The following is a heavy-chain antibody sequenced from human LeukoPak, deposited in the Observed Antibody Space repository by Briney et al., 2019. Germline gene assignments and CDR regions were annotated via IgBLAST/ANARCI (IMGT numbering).Heavy chain of an antibody. V-gene: IGHV4-59*08. CDR3: ARRQAAAWGIEY. CDR2: IYNSGNT. D-gene: IGHD7-27*01. Sequence: SETLSLTCTVSGVSISFYYWSWIRQPPGKGLEWIGYIYNSGNTNYNPSLKSRVTISVDTSKNQFSLKLTSVTAADTAVYYCARRQAAAWGIEYWGQGTLVTVSS. CDR1: GVSISFYY. J-gene: IGHJ4*02.